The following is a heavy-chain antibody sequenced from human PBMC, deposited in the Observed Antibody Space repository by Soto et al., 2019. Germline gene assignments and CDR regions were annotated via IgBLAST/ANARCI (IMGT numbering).Heavy chain of an antibody. CDR1: GYTFNSYY. Sequence: QVQLVQSGAEVKKPGASVKVSCKTSGYTFNSYYMHWVRQAPGQGLEWRGVDNPSGGFITHAPQFQGRVTMTRETSTGTFYMELSSLRSDDTDVYSCALADILDSHYAMDVWGQGTTVTVSS. V-gene: IGHV1-46*02. D-gene: IGHD2-8*01. J-gene: IGHJ6*02. CDR2: DNPSGGFI. CDR3: ALADILDSHYAMDV.